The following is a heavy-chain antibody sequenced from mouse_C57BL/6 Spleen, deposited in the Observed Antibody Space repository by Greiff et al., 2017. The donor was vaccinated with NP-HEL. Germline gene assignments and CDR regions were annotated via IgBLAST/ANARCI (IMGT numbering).Heavy chain of an antibody. CDR1: GYTFTSYW. CDR2: IYPGSGST. Sequence: QVQLQQSGAELVKPGASVKMSCKASGYTFTSYWITWVKQRPGQGLEWIGDIYPGSGSTNYNEKFKSKATLTVDTSSSTAYMQLSSLTSEDSAVYYCARRGNGNYGVAYWGQGTLVTVSA. V-gene: IGHV1-55*01. J-gene: IGHJ3*01. D-gene: IGHD2-1*01. CDR3: ARRGNGNYGVAY.